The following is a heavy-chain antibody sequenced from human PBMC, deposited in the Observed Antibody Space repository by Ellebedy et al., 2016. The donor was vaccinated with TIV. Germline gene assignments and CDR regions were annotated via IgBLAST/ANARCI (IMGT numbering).Heavy chain of an antibody. V-gene: IGHV4-59*01. CDR3: ARSGGWYTPYDY. CDR2: FYSSGSG. D-gene: IGHD6-19*01. CDR1: GGSISGYY. Sequence: MPSETLSLTCILSGGSISGYYWSWIRQPPGKGLEWIGYFYSSGSGEYNPSLKSRVTMSVDTSRGQFSLRLNSVTAADTAVYYCARSGGWYTPYDYWGQGTLVTVSS. J-gene: IGHJ4*02.